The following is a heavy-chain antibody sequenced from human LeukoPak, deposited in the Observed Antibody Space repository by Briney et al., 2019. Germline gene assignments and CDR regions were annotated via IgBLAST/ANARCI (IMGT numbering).Heavy chain of an antibody. J-gene: IGHJ4*02. V-gene: IGHV4-59*01. CDR1: GGSTSSYY. CDR3: ARDLQYYDYVWGSYDYYFDY. Sequence: KPSETLSLTCTVSGGSTSSYYWSWIRQPPGKGLEWIGYIYYSGSTNYNPSLKSRVTISVDTSKNQFSLKLSSVTAADTAVYYCARDLQYYDYVWGSYDYYFDYWGQGTLVTVSS. D-gene: IGHD3-16*01. CDR2: IYYSGST.